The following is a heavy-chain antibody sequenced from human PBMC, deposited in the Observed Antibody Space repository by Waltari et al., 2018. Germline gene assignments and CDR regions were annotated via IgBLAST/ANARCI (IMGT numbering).Heavy chain of an antibody. CDR3: ARGSGWNPNFDY. CDR1: GFTFSIYS. J-gene: IGHJ4*02. Sequence: EVQLVESGGGLVKPGGSLRLSCAASGFTFSIYSMHWVRQAPGKGLGWVSSITTTSNYIDFADSVRGRFTISRDNAKNSVFLQMNSLRAEDTAVYYCARGSGWNPNFDYWGQGALVTVSS. CDR2: ITTTSNYI. V-gene: IGHV3-21*01. D-gene: IGHD6-19*01.